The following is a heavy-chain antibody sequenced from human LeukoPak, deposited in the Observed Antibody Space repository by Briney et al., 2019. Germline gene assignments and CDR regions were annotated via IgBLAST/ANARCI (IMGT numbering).Heavy chain of an antibody. J-gene: IGHJ4*02. CDR3: ARRGYGDYAPFDY. V-gene: IGHV3-66*04. CDR2: IYSGGST. CDR1: GFTVSSNY. D-gene: IGHD4-17*01. Sequence: GGSLRLSCAVFGFTVSSNYMTWVRQAPGKGLEWVSVIYSGGSTYYADSVKGRFTISRDNSKNTLYLQMNSLRAEDTAVYYCARRGYGDYAPFDYWGQGTLVTVSS.